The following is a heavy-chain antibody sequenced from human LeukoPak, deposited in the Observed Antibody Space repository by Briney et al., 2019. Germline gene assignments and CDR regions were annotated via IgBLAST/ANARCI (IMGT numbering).Heavy chain of an antibody. D-gene: IGHD4-17*01. J-gene: IGHJ6*04. V-gene: IGHV1-69*01. Sequence: ASVNVSCKASGGTFSSYAISWVRQAPGQGLEWMGGIIPIFGTANYAQKFQGRVTITADESTSTAYMELSSLRSEDTAVYYCAREFWTVTTGYYGMDVWGKGTTVTVSS. CDR3: AREFWTVTTGYYGMDV. CDR2: IIPIFGTA. CDR1: GGTFSSYA.